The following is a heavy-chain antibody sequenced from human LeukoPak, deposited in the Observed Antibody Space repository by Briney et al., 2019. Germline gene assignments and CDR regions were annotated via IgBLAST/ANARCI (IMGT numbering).Heavy chain of an antibody. J-gene: IGHJ4*02. CDR2: ISYDGSNK. CDR3: AKDYGVVRMGY. V-gene: IGHV3-30*18. Sequence: GRSLRLSCAASGFTFSSYGMHWVRQAPGKGLEWVAVISYDGSNKYYADSVKGRFTISRDNSKNTLYLQMNSLRAEDTAVYYCAKDYGVVRMGYWGQGTLVTVSS. CDR1: GFTFSSYG. D-gene: IGHD3-3*01.